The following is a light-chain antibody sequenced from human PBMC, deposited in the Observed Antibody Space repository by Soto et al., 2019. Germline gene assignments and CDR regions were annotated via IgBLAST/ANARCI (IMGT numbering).Light chain of an antibody. CDR3: QQYNNWPPPYT. J-gene: IGKJ2*01. CDR2: DAS. CDR1: QSVSSY. V-gene: IGKV3-11*01. Sequence: EIVLTQSPATLSLSPGERATLSCRASQSVSSYLAWYQQKPGQAPRLLIYDASNRATGIPARFSGSGSGTDFTLTIGSLQSEDFAVYYCQQYNNWPPPYTFGQGTKLEIK.